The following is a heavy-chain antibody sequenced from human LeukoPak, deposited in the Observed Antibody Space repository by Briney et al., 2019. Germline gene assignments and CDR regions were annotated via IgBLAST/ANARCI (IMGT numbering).Heavy chain of an antibody. V-gene: IGHV3-53*01. J-gene: IGHJ6*03. CDR3: ARAPYGSATNNYYMDV. CDR2: ISSGGST. CDR1: GSTVNNNY. D-gene: IGHD3-10*01. Sequence: GGSLRLSCVASGSTVNNNYMNWVRQGPGKGLEWVSVISSGGSTYYADSVTGRFTISRDNSRNTLYLQMNSLRAEDTAVYYCARAPYGSATNNYYMDVWGKGTTVTVSS.